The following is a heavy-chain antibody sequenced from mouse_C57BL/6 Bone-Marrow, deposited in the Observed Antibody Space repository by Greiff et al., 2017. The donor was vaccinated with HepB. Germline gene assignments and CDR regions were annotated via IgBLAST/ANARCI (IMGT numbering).Heavy chain of an antibody. V-gene: IGHV1-15*01. Sequence: QVHVKQSGAELVRPGASVTLSCKASGYTFTDYEMHWVKQTPVHGLEWIGAIDPETGGTAYNQKFKGKAILTADKSSSTAYMELRSLTSEDSAVYYCTRGNTTEGFDYWGQGTTLTVSS. CDR1: GYTFTDYE. CDR2: IDPETGGT. CDR3: TRGNTTEGFDY. J-gene: IGHJ2*01. D-gene: IGHD1-1*01.